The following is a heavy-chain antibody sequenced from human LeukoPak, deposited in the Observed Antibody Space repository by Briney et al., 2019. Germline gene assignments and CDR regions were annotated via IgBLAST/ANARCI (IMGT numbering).Heavy chain of an antibody. J-gene: IGHJ4*02. V-gene: IGHV3-21*01. D-gene: IGHD6-13*01. CDR1: GFTFSSYS. Sequence: GGSLRLSCAASGFTFSSYSMNWVRQAPGKGLERVSSISSSSSYIYYADSVKGRFTISRDNAKNSLYLQMNSLRAEDTAVYYCARDRWDSSWLYYFDYWGQGTLVTVSS. CDR2: ISSSSSYI. CDR3: ARDRWDSSWLYYFDY.